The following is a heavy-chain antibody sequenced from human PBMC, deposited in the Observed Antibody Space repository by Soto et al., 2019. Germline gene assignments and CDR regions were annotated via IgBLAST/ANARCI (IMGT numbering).Heavy chain of an antibody. Sequence: SVKVSCKASGGTFSSYAISWVRQAPGQGLEWMGGIIPIFGTANYAQKFQGRVTITADESTSTAYMELSSLRSEDTAVYYCARGGYSYGDMDVWGQGTTVTVSS. CDR3: ARGGYSYGDMDV. D-gene: IGHD5-18*01. J-gene: IGHJ6*02. CDR1: GGTFSSYA. V-gene: IGHV1-69*13. CDR2: IIPIFGTA.